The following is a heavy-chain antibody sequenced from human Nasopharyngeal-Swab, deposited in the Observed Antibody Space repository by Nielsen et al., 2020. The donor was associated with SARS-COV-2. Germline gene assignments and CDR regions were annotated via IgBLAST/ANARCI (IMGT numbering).Heavy chain of an antibody. CDR3: ARDESSSGWYAFDY. Sequence: WIRQPPGKGLEWVSFIYSGGSTYYADSVKGRFTISRHNSKNTLYLQMNSLRAEDTAVYYCARDESSSGWYAFDYWGQGTLVTVSS. J-gene: IGHJ4*02. D-gene: IGHD6-19*01. V-gene: IGHV3-53*04. CDR2: IYSGGST.